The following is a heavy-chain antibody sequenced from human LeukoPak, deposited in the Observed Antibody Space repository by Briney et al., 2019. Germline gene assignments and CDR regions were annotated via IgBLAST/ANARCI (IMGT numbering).Heavy chain of an antibody. D-gene: IGHD6-13*01. CDR1: GGSFSGYY. J-gene: IGHJ5*02. CDR2: INHSGST. CDR3: ARRKSSSWYLNWFDP. V-gene: IGHV4-34*01. Sequence: NPSETLSPTCAVYGGSFSGYYWSWIRQPPGKGLEWIGEINHSGSTNYNPSLKSRVTISVDTSKNQFSLKLSSVTAADTAVYYCARRKSSSWYLNWFDPWGQGTLVTVSS.